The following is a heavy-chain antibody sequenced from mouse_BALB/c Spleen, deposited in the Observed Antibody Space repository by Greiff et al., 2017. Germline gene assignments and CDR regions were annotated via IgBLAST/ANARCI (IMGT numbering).Heavy chain of an antibody. CDR2: ISTYYGNT. D-gene: IGHD1-1*01. CDR3: ARGTTVVADAMDY. V-gene: IGHV1-67*01. Sequence: QVHVKQSGPELVRPGVSVKISCKGSGYTFTDYAMHWVKQSHAKGLEWIGVISTYYGNTNYNQKFKGKATMTVDKSSSTAYMDLARLTSEDSAIYYCARGTTVVADAMDYWGQGTSVTVSS. CDR1: GYTFTDYA. J-gene: IGHJ4*01.